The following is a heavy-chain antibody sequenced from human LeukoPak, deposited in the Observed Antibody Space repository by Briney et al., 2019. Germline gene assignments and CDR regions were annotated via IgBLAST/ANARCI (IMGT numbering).Heavy chain of an antibody. J-gene: IGHJ4*02. CDR1: GASVSSDGYF. CDR2: FYSTGST. D-gene: IGHD1-14*01. V-gene: IGHV4-39*07. CDR3: GTSNRGSFFDY. Sequence: SETLSLTCTVSGASVSSDGYFWVWIRQPPGKGLEWIGSFYSTGSTFYNPSLQSRVSISPDTSKNQFSLRLSSVTAADTAVFYCGTSNRGSFFDYGGQGTLVTVSS.